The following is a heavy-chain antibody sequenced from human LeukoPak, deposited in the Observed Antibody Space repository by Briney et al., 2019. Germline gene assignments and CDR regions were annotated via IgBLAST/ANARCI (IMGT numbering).Heavy chain of an antibody. V-gene: IGHV4-39*01. CDR1: GGSISSSSYY. Sequence: SETLSLTCTVSGGSISSSSYYWGWIRQPPGKGLEWIGSIYYSGSTYYNPSLKSRVTISVDTSKNQFSLKLSSVTAADTAVYYCARHLRFYGSGSYPFDYWGQGTLVTVSS. J-gene: IGHJ4*02. D-gene: IGHD3-10*01. CDR3: ARHLRFYGSGSYPFDY. CDR2: IYYSGST.